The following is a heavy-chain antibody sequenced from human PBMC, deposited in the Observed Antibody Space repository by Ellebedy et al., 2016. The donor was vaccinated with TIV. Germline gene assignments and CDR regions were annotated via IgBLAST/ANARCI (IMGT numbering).Heavy chain of an antibody. CDR3: AKDQVGSRSYTWLDP. CDR2: ISYDGNNK. D-gene: IGHD6-6*01. V-gene: IGHV3-30*18. Sequence: GESLKISCAASGFTLSTYGMHWVRQAPGKGLEWVTVISYDGNNKFYGDSVKGRFTISRDNSKNTLFLQINSVRSEDTAVYFCAKDQVGSRSYTWLDPWGQGALVTVSS. J-gene: IGHJ5*02. CDR1: GFTLSTYG.